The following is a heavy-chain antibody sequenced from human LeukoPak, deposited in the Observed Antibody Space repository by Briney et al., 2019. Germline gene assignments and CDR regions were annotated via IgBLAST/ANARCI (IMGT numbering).Heavy chain of an antibody. CDR3: ARVYGSGRKGWFDP. Sequence: GGSLRLSCAASGFTVSSNYMSWVPQAPGKGLEWVSVIYSGGSTYYADSVKGRFTSSRDNSKNTLYLQMNSLRAEDTAVYYCARVYGSGRKGWFDPWGQGTLVTVSS. J-gene: IGHJ5*02. D-gene: IGHD3-10*01. CDR2: IYSGGST. V-gene: IGHV3-66*01. CDR1: GFTVSSNY.